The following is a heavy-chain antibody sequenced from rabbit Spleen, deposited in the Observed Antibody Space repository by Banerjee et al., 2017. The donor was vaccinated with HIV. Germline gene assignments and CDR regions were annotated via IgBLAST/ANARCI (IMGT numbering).Heavy chain of an antibody. Sequence: EESGGDLVKPGASLTLTCKAAGFDFSSSYYMCWVRQAPGKGPEWIACIYNGDGSTYYASWVNGRFSISRSTSLNTVTLQMTSLTAADTATYFCARGVAYGYAGDAYPPYAMDLWGPGTLVTVS. CDR3: ARGVAYGYAGDAYPPYAMDL. V-gene: IGHV1S47*01. D-gene: IGHD6-1*01. J-gene: IGHJ6*01. CDR1: GFDFSSSYY. CDR2: IYNGDGST.